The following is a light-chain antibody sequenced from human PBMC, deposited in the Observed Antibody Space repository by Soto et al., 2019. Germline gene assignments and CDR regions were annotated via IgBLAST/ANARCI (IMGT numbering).Light chain of an antibody. Sequence: QPVLTQPPSVSGAPGQRVTISCTGSSSNIGAGYDVHWYQQLPGTAPKLLIYGNSNRPSGVPDRFSGSKSGTSASLAITGLQAEDEADYYCQSYDSSLSDWDVVFGGGTKVTVL. CDR3: QSYDSSLSDWDVV. J-gene: IGLJ2*01. CDR2: GNS. V-gene: IGLV1-40*01. CDR1: SSNIGAGYD.